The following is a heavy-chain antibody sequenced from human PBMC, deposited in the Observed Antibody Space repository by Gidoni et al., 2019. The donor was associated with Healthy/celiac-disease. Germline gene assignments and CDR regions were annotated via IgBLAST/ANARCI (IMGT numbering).Heavy chain of an antibody. J-gene: IGHJ4*02. CDR1: GGSISSSNW. V-gene: IGHV4-4*02. CDR3: ARDVGYSGYDRPFDY. D-gene: IGHD5-12*01. Sequence: QVQLQESGPGLVKPSGTLSLNCAVSGGSISSSNWWSWVRQPPGKGLEWIGEIYHSGSTNYNPSLKSRVTISVDKSKNQFSLKLSSVTAADTAVYYCARDVGYSGYDRPFDYWGQGTLVTVSS. CDR2: IYHSGST.